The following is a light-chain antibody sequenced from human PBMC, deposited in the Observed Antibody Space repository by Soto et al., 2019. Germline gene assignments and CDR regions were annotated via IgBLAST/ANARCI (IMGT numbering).Light chain of an antibody. V-gene: IGKV3-15*01. J-gene: IGKJ1*01. CDR2: GVS. CDR1: QSISSN. Sequence: EVVMTQSPATLSVSPGESATLSCRASQSISSNKLAWYQQKPGQAPRLLLLGVSNRATGIPARFSGSGSGTDFSLTISSLQSEDFAVYYCQQYDYWPRTFGQGTKVDIK. CDR3: QQYDYWPRT.